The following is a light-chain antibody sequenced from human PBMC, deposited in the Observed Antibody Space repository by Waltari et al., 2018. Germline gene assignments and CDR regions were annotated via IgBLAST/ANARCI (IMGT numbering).Light chain of an antibody. CDR2: GAS. V-gene: IGKV3-20*01. CDR3: QQYDISPLT. J-gene: IGKJ4*01. Sequence: EIVLTQSPGTLSLSPGERATLSCRASQTVRTTYFAGYQQKPGQAPTLLIYGASSRATGIPDRFSGSGSGTDFSLTISSLEPEDFAVYYCQQYDISPLTFGGGTKVEIK. CDR1: QTVRTTY.